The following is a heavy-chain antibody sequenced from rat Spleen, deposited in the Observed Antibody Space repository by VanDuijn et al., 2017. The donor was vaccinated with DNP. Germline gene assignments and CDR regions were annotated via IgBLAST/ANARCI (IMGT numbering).Heavy chain of an antibody. CDR3: ARWSSSHWYFDF. V-gene: IGHV5-31*01. Sequence: EVQVVESGGDLVQPGRSLKLSCVASGFTFTNYWMTWVRQVPGKGLEWVASITSTGGSTYYPDSVKGRFTVSRDNAKNTLYLQMNSLKSEDTATYYCARWSSSHWYFDFWGPGTMVTVSS. D-gene: IGHD1-2*01. CDR2: ITSTGGST. CDR1: GFTFTNYW. J-gene: IGHJ1*01.